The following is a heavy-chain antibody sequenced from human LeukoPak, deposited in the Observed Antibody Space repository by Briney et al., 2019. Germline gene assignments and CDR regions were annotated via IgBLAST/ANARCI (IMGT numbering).Heavy chain of an antibody. CDR2: ISSSSSYI. Sequence: PGGSLRLSCAASGFKFSSYSMKWVRQAPGKGLEWVSFISSSSSYIYYADSLKGRFTISRDNSKNTLNLQMNSLRAEDTAVYYCATSKYSGSYWGQGTLVTVSS. CDR3: ATSKYSGSY. D-gene: IGHD1-26*01. J-gene: IGHJ4*02. CDR1: GFKFSSYS. V-gene: IGHV3-21*04.